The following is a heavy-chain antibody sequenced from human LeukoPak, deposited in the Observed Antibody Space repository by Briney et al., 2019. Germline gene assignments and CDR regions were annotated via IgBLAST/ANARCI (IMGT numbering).Heavy chain of an antibody. J-gene: IGHJ4*02. V-gene: IGHV3-43D*03. CDR1: GFTFDDYA. CDR2: ISWDGGST. CDR3: AKDMAQQLALDY. D-gene: IGHD6-13*01. Sequence: GGSLRLSCAASGFTFDDYAMHWVRQAPGKGLEWVSLISWDGGSTYYADSVKGRFTISRDNSKNSLYLRMNCLRAEDTALYYCAKDMAQQLALDYWGQGTLVTVSS.